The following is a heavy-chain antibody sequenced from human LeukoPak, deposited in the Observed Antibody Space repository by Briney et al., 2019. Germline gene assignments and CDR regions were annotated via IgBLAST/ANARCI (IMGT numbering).Heavy chain of an antibody. CDR2: IYYSGST. J-gene: IGHJ6*02. V-gene: IGHV4-59*12. CDR3: ARDQAGMDV. CDR1: GGSISSYY. Sequence: PSETLSLTCTVSGGSISSYYWSWIRQPPGKGLEWIGYIYYSGSTNYNPSLKSRVTMSVDTSKNQFSLKLSSVTAADTAVYYCARDQAGMDVWGQGTTVTVSS.